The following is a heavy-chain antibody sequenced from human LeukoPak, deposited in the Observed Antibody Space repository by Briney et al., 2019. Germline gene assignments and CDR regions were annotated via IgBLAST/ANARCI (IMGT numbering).Heavy chain of an antibody. Sequence: PGGSLRLSCAASGFTFSSYDMHWVRQATGKGLEWVSAIGTAGDTYYPGSVKGRFTISRENAKNSLYLQMNSLRAGDTAVYYCARGDIAAASFDYWGQGTLVTVSS. V-gene: IGHV3-13*01. CDR2: IGTAGDT. J-gene: IGHJ4*02. CDR3: ARGDIAAASFDY. CDR1: GFTFSSYD. D-gene: IGHD6-13*01.